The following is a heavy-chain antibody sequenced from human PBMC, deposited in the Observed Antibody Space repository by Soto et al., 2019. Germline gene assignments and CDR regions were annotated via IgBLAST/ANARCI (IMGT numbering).Heavy chain of an antibody. D-gene: IGHD3-22*01. CDR2: IKEDGSEK. Sequence: GGSLRLSCAASGFTFSSYSMNWVRQAPGKGLERVADIKEDGSEKYYVDSLKGRFTISRDNAKNSLYLQMNSLRAEDTAVYYCARGDYYDRRFDSWGQGTLVTVSS. CDR3: ARGDYYDRRFDS. J-gene: IGHJ4*02. V-gene: IGHV3-7*03. CDR1: GFTFSSYS.